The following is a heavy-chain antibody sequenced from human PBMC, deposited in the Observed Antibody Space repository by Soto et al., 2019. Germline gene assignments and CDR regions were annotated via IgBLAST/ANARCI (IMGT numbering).Heavy chain of an antibody. CDR2: ISAYNGNT. D-gene: IGHD3-9*01. J-gene: IGHJ4*02. CDR1: GYTFTSYG. V-gene: IGHV1-18*01. Sequence: ASVKVSCKASGYTFTSYGISWVRQAPGQGLEWMGWISAYNGNTNYAQKLQGRVTMTTDTSTSTAYMELRSLRSDDTAVYYCARVLRYFDWLSLEAPEPNFDYWGQGTLVTVSS. CDR3: ARVLRYFDWLSLEAPEPNFDY.